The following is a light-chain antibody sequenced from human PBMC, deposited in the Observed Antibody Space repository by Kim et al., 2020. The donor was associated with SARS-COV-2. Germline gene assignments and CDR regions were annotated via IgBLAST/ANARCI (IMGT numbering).Light chain of an antibody. V-gene: IGLV2-14*03. J-gene: IGLJ2*01. CDR2: DVS. Sequence: QSITISRTRTSSDVVGHNYVSWYQQHPGKAPKLMIYDVSYRPSGVSNRFSGSKSGNTASLTISGLQAEDEADYYCSSYTSSSTSVVFGGGTQLTVL. CDR3: SSYTSSSTSVV. CDR1: SSDVVGHNY.